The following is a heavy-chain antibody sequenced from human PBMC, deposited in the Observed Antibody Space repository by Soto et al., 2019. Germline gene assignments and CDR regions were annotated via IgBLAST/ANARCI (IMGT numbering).Heavy chain of an antibody. J-gene: IGHJ6*03. D-gene: IGHD2-2*01. CDR1: GGSFSGYY. Sequence: PSETLSLTCAVYGGSFSGYYWSWIRQPPGKGLEWIGEINHSGSTNYNPSLKSRVTISVDTSKNQFSLKLSSVTAADTAVYYCARGAPHYCSSTSCYGGYYYYYYYMEVWGKGTTVTVSS. V-gene: IGHV4-34*01. CDR2: INHSGST. CDR3: ARGAPHYCSSTSCYGGYYYYYYYMEV.